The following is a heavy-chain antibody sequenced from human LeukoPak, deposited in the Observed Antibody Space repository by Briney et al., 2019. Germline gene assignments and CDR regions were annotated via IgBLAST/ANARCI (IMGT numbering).Heavy chain of an antibody. CDR3: STSASGGV. CDR1: GFTVINNY. D-gene: IGHD1-26*01. CDR2: IYSGGTT. V-gene: IGHV3-53*01. J-gene: IGHJ6*04. Sequence: GGSLRQACAASGFTVINNYMTWVRQAPGKGLEWVSVIYSGGTTHYADSVKGRFTISRDNSKNTLYLQMNSLRVDDTAVYYCSTSASGGVWGKGNTVTVSS.